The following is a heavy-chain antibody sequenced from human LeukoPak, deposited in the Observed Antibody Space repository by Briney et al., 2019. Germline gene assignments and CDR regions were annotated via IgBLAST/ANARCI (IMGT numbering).Heavy chain of an antibody. Sequence: GASVKVSCKVSEYTLTELSMHWVRQAPGKGLEWMGGFDPEDGETIYAQKFQGRVTMTEDTSTDTAYMELSSLRSEDTAVYYCATGRRFLEWYLAFDYWGQGTLVTVSS. J-gene: IGHJ4*02. CDR1: EYTLTELS. CDR2: FDPEDGET. CDR3: ATGRRFLEWYLAFDY. V-gene: IGHV1-24*01. D-gene: IGHD3-3*01.